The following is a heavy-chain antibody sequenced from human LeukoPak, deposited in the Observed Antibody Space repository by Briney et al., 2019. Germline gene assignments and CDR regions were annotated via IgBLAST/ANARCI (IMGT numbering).Heavy chain of an antibody. D-gene: IGHD3-10*01. CDR2: INSRSSTI. CDR3: AKGWGCYASGTYHNRIPDP. J-gene: IGHJ5*02. CDR1: GFTFSTHD. Sequence: PGGSLRLSCAASGFTFSTHDVNWVRQAPGKGLEWVSFINSRSSTIYYADSVKGRFTISRDNSKDTLYLQMNGLTAEDTAMYYCAKGWGCYASGTYHNRIPDPWGQGTLVTVSS. V-gene: IGHV3-48*01.